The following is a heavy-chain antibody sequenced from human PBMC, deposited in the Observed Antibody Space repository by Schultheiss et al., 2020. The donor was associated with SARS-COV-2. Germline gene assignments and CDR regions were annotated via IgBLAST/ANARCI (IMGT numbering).Heavy chain of an antibody. CDR1: GGSISSYY. J-gene: IGHJ6*02. CDR2: VFTSGST. CDR3: ASAYYGMDV. V-gene: IGHV4-4*07. Sequence: SQTLSLTCTVSGGSISSYYWSWIRQPAGKGLEWVGRVFTSGSTNYNPSLMSRVTISVDTSKNQFSLKLSSVTAADTAVYYCASAYYGMDVWGQGTTVTVSS.